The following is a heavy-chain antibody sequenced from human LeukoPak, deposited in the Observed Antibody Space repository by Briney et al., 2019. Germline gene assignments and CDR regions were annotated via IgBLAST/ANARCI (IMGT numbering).Heavy chain of an antibody. CDR2: IRQDGSEK. J-gene: IGHJ4*02. Sequence: GGSLRPSCAASGFTFSNYWMSWVRQAPGKGLEWVANIRQDGSEKYYVDSVKGRFTISRDNAKNSLYLHMNSLRAEDTAVYYCARTKNSGYYYDYFDYWGQGTLVTVSS. CDR3: ARTKNSGYYYDYFDY. D-gene: IGHD3-22*01. V-gene: IGHV3-7*01. CDR1: GFTFSNYW.